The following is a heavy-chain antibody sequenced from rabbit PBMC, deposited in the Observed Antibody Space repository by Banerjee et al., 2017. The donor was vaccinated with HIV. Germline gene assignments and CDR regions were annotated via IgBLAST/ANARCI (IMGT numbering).Heavy chain of an antibody. CDR2: IYAGKGST. V-gene: IGHV1S7*01. CDR3: ARGRYSSGWGAGYYFNL. CDR1: GFDFSSYY. J-gene: IGHJ4*01. D-gene: IGHD4-1*01. Sequence: QLKETGGGLVQPGGSLTLSCKASGFDFSSYYMSWVRQAPGKGLEWIGIIYAGKGSTDYASWVNGRFTISSDNAQNTVDLQMNSLTAADTATYFCARGRYSSGWGAGYYFNLWGQGTLVTDS.